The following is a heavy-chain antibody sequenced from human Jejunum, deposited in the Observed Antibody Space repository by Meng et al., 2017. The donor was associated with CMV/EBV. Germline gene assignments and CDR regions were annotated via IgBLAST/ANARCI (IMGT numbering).Heavy chain of an antibody. J-gene: IGHJ4*02. D-gene: IGHD3-10*01. V-gene: IGHV3-23*01. CDR3: AKVSTFAYGPGSYSDH. CDR1: TFTNYA. Sequence: TFTNYAMTWVRQAPGKGLEWVSGFGANGDYINYADSVKGRFTISRDNSKNTLYLQMNSLRAEDTALYYCAKVSTFAYGPGSYSDHWGQGTPVTVSS. CDR2: FGANGDYI.